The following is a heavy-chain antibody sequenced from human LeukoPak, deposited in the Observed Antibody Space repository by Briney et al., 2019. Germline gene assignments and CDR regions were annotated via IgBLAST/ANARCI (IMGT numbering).Heavy chain of an antibody. V-gene: IGHV1-2*02. J-gene: IGHJ4*02. CDR2: INPNSGGT. CDR3: AREDDAVRGVTSIYCFDY. Sequence: ASVKVSCKASGYTFTGYYMHWVRQAPGQGLEWMGWINPNSGGTNYAQKFQGRVTMTRDTSISTAYMELSRLRSDDTAVYYCAREDDAVRGVTSIYCFDYWGQGTLVTVSS. D-gene: IGHD3-10*01. CDR1: GYTFTGYY.